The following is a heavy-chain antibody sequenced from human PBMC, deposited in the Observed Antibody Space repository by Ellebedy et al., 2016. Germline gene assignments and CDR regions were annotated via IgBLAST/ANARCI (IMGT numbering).Heavy chain of an antibody. CDR3: ARELPRAHFRGVTNDRYLYGMDV. CDR1: GYTFTSYA. V-gene: IGHV1-3*01. D-gene: IGHD3-10*01. CDR2: INAGNGNT. Sequence: ASVKVSCXASGYTFTSYAIHWVRQAPGQRLEWMGWINAGNGNTKYSQNFQGRVTITRDTSASTAYMELSSLRSEDTAVYYCARELPRAHFRGVTNDRYLYGMDVWGQGTTVTVSS. J-gene: IGHJ6*02.